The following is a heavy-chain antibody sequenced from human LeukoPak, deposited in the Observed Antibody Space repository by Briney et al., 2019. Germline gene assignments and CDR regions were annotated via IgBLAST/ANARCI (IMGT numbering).Heavy chain of an antibody. J-gene: IGHJ4*02. CDR1: GYTFTSYY. D-gene: IGHD3-10*01. CDR2: INPSGGST. Sequence: VASVKVSCKASGYTFTSYYMHWVRQAPGQGLEWMGIINPSGGSTSYAQKFQGRVTMTRDMSTSTVYMELSSLRSEDTAVYYCATAVVRGAPPDYWGQGTLVTVSS. CDR3: ATAVVRGAPPDY. V-gene: IGHV1-46*01.